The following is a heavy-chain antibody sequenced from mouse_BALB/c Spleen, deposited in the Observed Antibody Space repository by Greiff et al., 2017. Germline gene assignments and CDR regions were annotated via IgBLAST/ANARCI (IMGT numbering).Heavy chain of an antibody. D-gene: IGHD1-2*01. CDR2: INPSTGYT. J-gene: IGHJ4*01. Sequence: QVHVKQSGAELAKPGASVKMSCKASGYTFTSYWMHWVKQRPGQGLEWIGYINPSTGYTEYNQKFKDKATLTADKSSSTAYMQLSSLTSEDSAVYYCAREDTTAPYYYAMDYWGQGTSVTVSS. CDR3: AREDTTAPYYYAMDY. V-gene: IGHV1-7*01. CDR1: GYTFTSYW.